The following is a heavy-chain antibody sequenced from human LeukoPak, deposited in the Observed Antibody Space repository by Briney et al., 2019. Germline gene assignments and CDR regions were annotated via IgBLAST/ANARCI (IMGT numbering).Heavy chain of an antibody. Sequence: PSETLSLTCTVSGDSVTTYYWSWIRQPPGKGLEWIAYIHYTGSSNYNPSLNSRVTISVDTSKNKFSLKLSSVTAADTAVYYCARVPISTSARGYFDYWGQGTLVTVSS. J-gene: IGHJ4*02. CDR3: ARVPISTSARGYFDY. CDR2: IHYTGSS. CDR1: GDSVTTYY. V-gene: IGHV4-59*02. D-gene: IGHD3-10*01.